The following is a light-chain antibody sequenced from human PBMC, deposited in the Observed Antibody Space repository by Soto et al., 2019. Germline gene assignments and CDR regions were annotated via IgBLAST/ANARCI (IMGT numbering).Light chain of an antibody. CDR1: SSNIGAGYD. V-gene: IGLV1-40*01. J-gene: IGLJ1*01. Sequence: QSVLTQPPSVSGAPGQTVTISCTGSSSNIGAGYDVHWYRHLPGTSPKLLIYVNTNRPAGVPGRVSAMKSGTSASLAIAELQPDDEADYYCQSYDSSLRGHVFGPGTKVTVL. CDR2: VNT. CDR3: QSYDSSLRGHV.